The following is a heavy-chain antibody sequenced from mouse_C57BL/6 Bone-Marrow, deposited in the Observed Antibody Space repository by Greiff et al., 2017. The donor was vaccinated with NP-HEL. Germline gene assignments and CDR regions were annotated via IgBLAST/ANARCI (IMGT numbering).Heavy chain of an antibody. CDR3: ARTGPYDVGYAMDY. V-gene: IGHV1-18*01. J-gene: IGHJ4*01. D-gene: IGHD2-12*01. CDR2: INPNNGGT. Sequence: VQLKQSGPELVKPGASVKIPCKASGYTFTDYNMDWVKQSHGKSLEWIGAINPNNGGTIYNQKFKGKATLTVDKSSSTAYMERRSLTSEDTAVYYCARTGPYDVGYAMDYWGQGASVTVSS. CDR1: GYTFTDYN.